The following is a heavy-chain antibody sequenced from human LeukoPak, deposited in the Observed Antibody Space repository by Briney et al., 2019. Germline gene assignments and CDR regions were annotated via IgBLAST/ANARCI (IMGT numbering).Heavy chain of an antibody. CDR3: ARGRSSGYTYYFDY. CDR2: INPNSGGT. J-gene: IGHJ4*02. Sequence: ASVKVSCKASGYTFSSYYMHWVRQAPGQGLEWMGWINPNSGGTNYAQKFQGRVTMTRDTSISTAYMELSRLRSDDTAVYYCARGRSSGYTYYFDYWGQGTLVTVSS. CDR1: GYTFSSYY. D-gene: IGHD3-22*01. V-gene: IGHV1-2*02.